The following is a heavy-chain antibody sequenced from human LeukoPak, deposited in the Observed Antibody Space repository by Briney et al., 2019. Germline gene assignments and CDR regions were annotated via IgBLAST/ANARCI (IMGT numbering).Heavy chain of an antibody. CDR2: IIPIFGTA. Sequence: SVRVSCKASGGTFSSYAISWVRQAPGQGLEWMGGIIPIFGTANYVQKFQGRVTITTDESTSTAYMELTSLRSEDTAVYYCARGRDCSGGSCYHALLDYWGQGTLVTVSS. CDR1: GGTFSSYA. CDR3: ARGRDCSGGSCYHALLDY. J-gene: IGHJ4*02. V-gene: IGHV1-69*05. D-gene: IGHD2-15*01.